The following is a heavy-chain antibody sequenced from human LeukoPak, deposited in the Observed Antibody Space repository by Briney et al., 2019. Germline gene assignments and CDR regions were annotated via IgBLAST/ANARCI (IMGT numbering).Heavy chain of an antibody. CDR2: VRFDGSNK. J-gene: IGHJ5*02. Sequence: PGGSLRLSCAASGFTFSHYGMHWVRQAPGKGLEWVAFVRFDGSNKYHTDSVKGRFSISRDNSKNTLYLQMNSLRTEDTALYYCAKDGGYSTSPNWFDPWGQGTLVTVSS. CDR1: GFTFSHYG. V-gene: IGHV3-30*02. CDR3: AKDGGYSTSPNWFDP. D-gene: IGHD6-13*01.